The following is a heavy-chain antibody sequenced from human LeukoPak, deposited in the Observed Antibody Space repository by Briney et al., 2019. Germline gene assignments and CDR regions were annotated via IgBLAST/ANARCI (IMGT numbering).Heavy chain of an antibody. CDR3: ARPCTSGRYDAFDI. J-gene: IGHJ3*02. V-gene: IGHV3-30-3*01. CDR1: GFTFSSYA. CDR2: ISYDGSNK. D-gene: IGHD6-19*01. Sequence: HAGRSLRLSCAASGFTFSSYAMHWVRQAPGKGLEWVAVISYDGSNKYYADSVKGRFTISRDNSKNTLYLQMNSLRAEDTAVYYCARPCTSGRYDAFDIWGQGTMVTVSS.